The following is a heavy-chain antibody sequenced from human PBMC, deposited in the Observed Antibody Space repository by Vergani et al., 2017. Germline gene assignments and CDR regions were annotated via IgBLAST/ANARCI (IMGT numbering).Heavy chain of an antibody. CDR3: TRGWYYDSIAYWAY. CDR2: INPSGGST. J-gene: IGHJ4*02. Sequence: QVQLVQSGAEVKKPGASVRVSCTASGKTFTSYYMHGVQQAPGQGLEWMGIINPSGGSTSYAQKFQGRVTMTRDTSTSTVYMELSSLRSEDTAVYYCTRGWYYDSIAYWAYWGQGTLVTVSS. D-gene: IGHD3-22*01. CDR1: GKTFTSYY. V-gene: IGHV1-46*03.